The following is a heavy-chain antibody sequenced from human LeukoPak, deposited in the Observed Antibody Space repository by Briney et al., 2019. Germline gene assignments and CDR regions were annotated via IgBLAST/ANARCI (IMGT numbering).Heavy chain of an antibody. CDR3: AGARGLYFDY. V-gene: IGHV3-43*01. Sequence: GGSLRLSCAASGFTFDDYTMHWVRLPPGKSLEWVSLISWDGGGTFYADSVKGRFTISRDNSKNSLYLQLNSLRTEDTALYYCAGARGLYFDYWGQGTLVTVSS. CDR1: GFTFDDYT. CDR2: ISWDGGGT. J-gene: IGHJ4*02.